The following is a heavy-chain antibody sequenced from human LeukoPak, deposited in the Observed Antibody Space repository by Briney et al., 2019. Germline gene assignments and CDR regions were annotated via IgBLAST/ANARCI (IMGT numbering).Heavy chain of an antibody. Sequence: GGSLRLSCAASGFTVSNNYMSWVRQAPGKGLEWVSVIYSGGGTNYADSVKCRFTISRDNSKNTLYLQMNSLRDEDTAVYYCARDVGYCAAGTCYSFPDYWGQGTLVTVSS. D-gene: IGHD2-15*01. J-gene: IGHJ4*02. V-gene: IGHV3-53*01. CDR2: IYSGGGT. CDR3: ARDVGYCAAGTCYSFPDY. CDR1: GFTVSNNY.